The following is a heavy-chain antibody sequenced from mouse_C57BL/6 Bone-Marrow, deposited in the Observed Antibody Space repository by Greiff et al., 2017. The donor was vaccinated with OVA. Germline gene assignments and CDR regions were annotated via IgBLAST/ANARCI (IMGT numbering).Heavy chain of an antibody. V-gene: IGHV1-20*01. J-gene: IGHJ2*01. CDR3: ALTTVVPYFDY. Sequence: EVQLQQSGPELVKPGDSVKISCKASGYSFTGYFMNWVMQSHGTSLEWIGRINPYNGDTFYNQKFKGKATLTVDKSSSTAHMERRSLTSEASAVDYGALTTVVPYFDYWGQGTTLTVSS. D-gene: IGHD1-1*01. CDR1: GYSFTGYF. CDR2: INPYNGDT.